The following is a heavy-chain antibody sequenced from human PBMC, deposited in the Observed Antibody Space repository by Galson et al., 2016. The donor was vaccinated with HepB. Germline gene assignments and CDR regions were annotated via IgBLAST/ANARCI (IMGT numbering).Heavy chain of an antibody. J-gene: IGHJ5*02. CDR2: INHGGSI. V-gene: IGHV4-34*01. Sequence: ETLSLTCVVYGGSLRGYTWSWIRQPPGKGLEWIGEINHGGSINYNPSLKRRVTMSVDTSKNQFSLKLTSVTAADTAVYFCARSRRCSGGDCYSFFRYNWFDPWGQGTLVTVSS. CDR1: GGSLRGYT. CDR3: ARSRRCSGGDCYSFFRYNWFDP. D-gene: IGHD2-15*01.